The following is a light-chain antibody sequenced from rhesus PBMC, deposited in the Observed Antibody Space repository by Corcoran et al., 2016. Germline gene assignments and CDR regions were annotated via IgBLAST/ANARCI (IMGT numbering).Light chain of an antibody. CDR2: GAY. CDR1: KSVSSS. J-gene: IGKJ3*01. V-gene: IGKV3-53*02. Sequence: QVILTQSPATLSLSPGERATLSCRASKSVSSSLAWYQQKPGKAPRLHIYGAYSRATGIPDRFSGSGSGTEFTLTISSLEPEDFAVYYCKKYSSSPFTFGPGTKLDIK. CDR3: KKYSSSPFT.